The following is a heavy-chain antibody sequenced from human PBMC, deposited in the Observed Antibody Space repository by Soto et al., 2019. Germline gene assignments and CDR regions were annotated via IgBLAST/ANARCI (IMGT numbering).Heavy chain of an antibody. CDR2: ISYDGSNK. V-gene: IGHV3-30-3*01. CDR1: GFTFSSYA. J-gene: IGHJ4*02. D-gene: IGHD3-10*01. Sequence: QVQLVASGGGVVQPGRSLRLSCAASGFTFSSYAMHWVRQAPGKGLEWVAVISYDGSNKYYADSVKGRFTISRDNSKNTLYLQMNSLRAEDTAVYYCARETSSGACDYWGQGTLVTVSS. CDR3: ARETSSGACDY.